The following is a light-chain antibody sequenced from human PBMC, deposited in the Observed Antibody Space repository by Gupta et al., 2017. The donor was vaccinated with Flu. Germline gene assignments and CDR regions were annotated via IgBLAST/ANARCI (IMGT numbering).Light chain of an antibody. CDR2: NVS. J-gene: IGKJ2*01. Sequence: DVVLTQSPLSLPVTLGQPASISCRSSQSRVYSGGVTDLIWFQQRPPQAPRRLMYNVSNRDAGVADRFGGSGLGYNISLTNSSGEEEDVGVYYCRQHGNCPPFTFGQGTKLDIK. CDR1: QSRVYSGGVTD. V-gene: IGKV2-30*01. CDR3: RQHGNCPPFT.